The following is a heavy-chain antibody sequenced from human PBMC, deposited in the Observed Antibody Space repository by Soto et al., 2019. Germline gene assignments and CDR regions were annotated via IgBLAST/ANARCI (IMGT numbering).Heavy chain of an antibody. CDR2: IYYNGIT. D-gene: IGHD3-3*01. CDR3: ARGDTDSIFGPRWGSLDP. V-gene: IGHV4-59*11. J-gene: IGHJ5*02. Sequence: NPSETLSLTCTVSGGSISSHYYTWLRQSPGKGLEWIGYIYYNGITNYNPSLKSRVTLSVDTSKNQFSLKLRSVTAADTAVYYCARGDTDSIFGPRWGSLDPWGQGTLVTV. CDR1: GGSISSHY.